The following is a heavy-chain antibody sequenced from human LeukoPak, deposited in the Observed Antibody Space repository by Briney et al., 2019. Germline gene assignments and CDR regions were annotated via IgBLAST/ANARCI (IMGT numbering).Heavy chain of an antibody. D-gene: IGHD3-16*01. CDR3: AKGGDH. CDR2: IKPDGSDK. J-gene: IGHJ4*02. Sequence: GGSLRLSCAASGFTFSTYWMNRVRQAPGKGLEWVANIKPDGSDKYYVDSVKGRFTVSRDNARNSLYLQMNSLRVEDTAVYYCAKGGDHWGQGTLVTVSS. CDR1: GFTFSTYW. V-gene: IGHV3-7*01.